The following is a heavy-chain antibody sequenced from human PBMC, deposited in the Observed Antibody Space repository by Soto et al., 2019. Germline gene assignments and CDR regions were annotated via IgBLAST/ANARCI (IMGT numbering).Heavy chain of an antibody. V-gene: IGHV4-4*07. Sequence: SETLSLTCTVSGGSISSYYWSWIRQPAGKGLEWIGRIYTSGSTNYNPSLKSRVTMSVDTSKNQFSLQLNSVTPADTAVYYCARRITYGKPFDYWGQGTLVTVSS. CDR1: GGSISSYY. CDR3: ARRITYGKPFDY. CDR2: IYTSGST. D-gene: IGHD3-10*01. J-gene: IGHJ4*02.